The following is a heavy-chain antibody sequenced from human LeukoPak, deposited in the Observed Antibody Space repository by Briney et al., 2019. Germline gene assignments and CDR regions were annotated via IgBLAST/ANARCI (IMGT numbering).Heavy chain of an antibody. J-gene: IGHJ4*02. Sequence: ALVKVSCKTSGYTFTNYDINWVRQASGQGLEWLGWMSPNNGNTGYAQKFQGRVTMTMDTSINTAYMELSSLRSEDTAVYYCASNPPRTGDFNSWGQGALVTVSS. D-gene: IGHD7-27*01. V-gene: IGHV1-8*01. CDR1: GYTFTNYD. CDR3: ASNPPRTGDFNS. CDR2: MSPNNGNT.